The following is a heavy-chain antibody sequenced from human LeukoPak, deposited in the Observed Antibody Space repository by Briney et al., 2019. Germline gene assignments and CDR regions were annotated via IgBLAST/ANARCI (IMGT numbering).Heavy chain of an antibody. Sequence: ASVKVSCKASGYTFTGYYMHWVRQAPGQGLEWMGWINPNSGGTNYAQRFQVRGTMTRDTSISTAYMELSRLRSDDTAVYYCARSAESSSWVEFDYWGQGTLVTVSS. CDR1: GYTFTGYY. CDR2: INPNSGGT. V-gene: IGHV1-2*02. CDR3: ARSAESSSWVEFDY. D-gene: IGHD6-13*01. J-gene: IGHJ4*02.